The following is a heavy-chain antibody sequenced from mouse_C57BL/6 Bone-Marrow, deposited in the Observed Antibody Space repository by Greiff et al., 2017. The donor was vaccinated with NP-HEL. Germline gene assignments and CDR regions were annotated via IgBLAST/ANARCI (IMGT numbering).Heavy chain of an antibody. V-gene: IGHV7-1*01. CDR2: SRNKANDYTT. CDR1: GFTFSDFY. J-gene: IGHJ1*03. CDR3: ARDNRECCFAV. Sequence: EVMLVESGGGLVQSGRSLRLSCATSGFTFSDFYMEWVRQAPGKGLEWIAASRNKANDYTTEYSASVKGRFIVSRYTSHSILYLPMNALRAEDTAMFYCARDNRECCFAVWGTGTTVTVSP.